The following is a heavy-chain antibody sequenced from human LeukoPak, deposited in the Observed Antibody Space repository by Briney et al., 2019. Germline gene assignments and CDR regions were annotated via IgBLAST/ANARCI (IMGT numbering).Heavy chain of an antibody. CDR3: AKGRTVDY. Sequence: PGGSLRLSCEASGFTFNDYAMSWVRQAPGKGPEWVSAISDSGGSTYYADSVKGRFTISRDNSKNTLYLQMNSLRAEDTAVYYCAKGRTVDYWGQGTLVTVSS. CDR2: ISDSGGST. V-gene: IGHV3-23*01. CDR1: GFTFNDYA. J-gene: IGHJ4*02. D-gene: IGHD3/OR15-3a*01.